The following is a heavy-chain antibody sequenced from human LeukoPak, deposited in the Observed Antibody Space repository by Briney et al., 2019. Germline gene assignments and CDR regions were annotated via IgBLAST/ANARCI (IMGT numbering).Heavy chain of an antibody. CDR3: ASQGAGFPHHYNWFDP. CDR2: SRNKANSYTT. D-gene: IGHD6-19*01. CDR1: GFTFSDHY. Sequence: GGSLRLSCAVSGFTFSDHYMDWVRQAPGKGLEWVGRSRNKANSYTTEYAASVKGRFTISRDDSKNSLYLQMNSLRAEDTAVYYCASQGAGFPHHYNWFDPWGQGTLVTVSS. V-gene: IGHV3-72*01. J-gene: IGHJ5*02.